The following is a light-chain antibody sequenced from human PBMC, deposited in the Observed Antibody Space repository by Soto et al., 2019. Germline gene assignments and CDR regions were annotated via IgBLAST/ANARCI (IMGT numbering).Light chain of an antibody. Sequence: SQTPGTLSFSPGERATLSCRDSQGVSSTYLAWYQQRLGQAPRLLIFGASSRATGIPDRCSGSGSGTDFTLTISRLEPEEFAVYYCQLYGNSPPMYTFGQGTKVDI. CDR1: QGVSSTY. J-gene: IGKJ2*01. CDR3: QLYGNSPPMYT. V-gene: IGKV3-20*01. CDR2: GAS.